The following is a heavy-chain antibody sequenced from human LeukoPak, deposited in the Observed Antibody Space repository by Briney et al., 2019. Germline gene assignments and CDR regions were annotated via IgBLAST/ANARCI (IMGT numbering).Heavy chain of an antibody. CDR3: ARLDTSIAAADY. CDR2: IYYSGDT. D-gene: IGHD6-25*01. CDR1: GGSISSSTYY. V-gene: IGHV4-39*01. J-gene: IGHJ4*02. Sequence: SETLSLTCSVSGGSISSSTYYGGWIRQPPGKGLEWIGSIYYSGDTYYNPSLKSRVTISIDTSKNQFSLKLRSVTAADTAVYYCARLDTSIAAADYWGQGTLVTVSS.